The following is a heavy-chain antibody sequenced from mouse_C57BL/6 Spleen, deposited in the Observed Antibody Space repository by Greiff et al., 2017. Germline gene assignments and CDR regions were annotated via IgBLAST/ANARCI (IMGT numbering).Heavy chain of an antibody. V-gene: IGHV1-81*01. CDR1: GYTFTSYG. CDR3: ARQEGIYGSSPYAMDY. J-gene: IGHJ4*01. CDR2: IYPRSGNN. D-gene: IGHD1-1*01. Sequence: QVQLQQSGAELARPGASVKLSCKASGYTFTSYGISWVKQRTGQGLEWIGEIYPRSGNNYYNEKFKGKATLTADKSSSTAYMELRSLTSEDSAVYFCARQEGIYGSSPYAMDYWGQGTSVTVSS.